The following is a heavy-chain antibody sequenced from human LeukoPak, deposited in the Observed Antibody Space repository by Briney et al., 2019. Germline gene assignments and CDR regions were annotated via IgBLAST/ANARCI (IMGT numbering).Heavy chain of an antibody. V-gene: IGHV1-18*01. D-gene: IGHD3-9*01. J-gene: IGHJ4*02. Sequence: ASVKVSCKASGYTFTSYGISWVRQAPGQGLEWMGWISAYNGNTNYAQKLQGRVTMTTDTSTSTAYMELRSLRSDDTAVYYCARDGNTYCDILTGSLYYFDYWGQGTLVTVSS. CDR1: GYTFTSYG. CDR3: ARDGNTYCDILTGSLYYFDY. CDR2: ISAYNGNT.